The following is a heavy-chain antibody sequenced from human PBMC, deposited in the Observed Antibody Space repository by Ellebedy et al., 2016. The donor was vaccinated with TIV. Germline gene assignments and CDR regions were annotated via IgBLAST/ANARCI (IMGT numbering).Heavy chain of an antibody. Sequence: SETLSLXXTVSGDSISSSSDYWVWIRQPPGKGPEWIGTISNRDRIDYNPSLKSRVFILVDASKNQFFLKLTSVTAADTAVYYCATFNQYYTYLGVWGKGTTVIVSS. V-gene: IGHV4-39*01. CDR2: ISNRDRI. CDR1: GDSISSSSDY. J-gene: IGHJ6*03. D-gene: IGHD1-14*01. CDR3: ATFNQYYTYLGV.